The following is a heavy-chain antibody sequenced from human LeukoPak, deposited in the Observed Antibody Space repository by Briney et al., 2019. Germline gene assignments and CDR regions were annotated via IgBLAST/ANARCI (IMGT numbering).Heavy chain of an antibody. CDR3: ARDYGDYLDY. Sequence: WVSAISGSGGSTYYADSVKGRFTISRDNSKNTLYLQMNSLRAEDTAVYYCARDYGDYLDYWGQGTLVTVSS. V-gene: IGHV3-23*01. D-gene: IGHD3-16*01. J-gene: IGHJ4*02. CDR2: ISGSGGST.